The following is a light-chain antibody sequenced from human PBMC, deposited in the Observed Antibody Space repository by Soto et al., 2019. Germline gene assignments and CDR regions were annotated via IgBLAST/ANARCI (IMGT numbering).Light chain of an antibody. CDR3: QHYDNLPALT. Sequence: DIQMTQSPSSLSVSVGDRVTITCQASQDIGNNLNWYQQKPGKAPKLLIYDASNLETGVPSRFSGSGSGTDFSFTISSLQPEDIATYYCQHYDNLPALTFGGGTRVEIK. J-gene: IGKJ4*01. CDR1: QDIGNN. CDR2: DAS. V-gene: IGKV1-33*01.